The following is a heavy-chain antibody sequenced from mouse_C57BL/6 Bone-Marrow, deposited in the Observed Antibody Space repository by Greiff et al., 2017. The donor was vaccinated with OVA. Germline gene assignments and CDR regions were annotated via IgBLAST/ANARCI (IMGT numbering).Heavy chain of an antibody. CDR3: ARRYYYGSSYEGAMDY. CDR1: GFTFSSYT. Sequence: EVKLMESGGGLVKPGGSLKLSCAASGFTFSSYTMSWVRQTPEKRLEWVATISGGGGNTYYPDSVKGRFTISRDNAKNTLYLQMSSLRSEDTALYYCARRYYYGSSYEGAMDYWGQGTSVTVSS. V-gene: IGHV5-9*01. CDR2: ISGGGGNT. D-gene: IGHD1-1*01. J-gene: IGHJ4*01.